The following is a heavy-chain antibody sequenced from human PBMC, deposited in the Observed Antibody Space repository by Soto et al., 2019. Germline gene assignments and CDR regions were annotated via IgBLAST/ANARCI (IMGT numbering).Heavy chain of an antibody. Sequence: GGSLRLSCAASGFTFSSYAMTWVRQAPGKGLEWVSVISGSGGSTYFADSVKGRFTISRDNSKNTLYLQMSSLRAEDTALYYYAEEYDSSGYYPDCRGQGTLVPVSS. CDR2: ISGSGGST. J-gene: IGHJ4*02. CDR1: GFTFSSYA. CDR3: AEEYDSSGYYPDC. V-gene: IGHV3-23*01. D-gene: IGHD3-22*01.